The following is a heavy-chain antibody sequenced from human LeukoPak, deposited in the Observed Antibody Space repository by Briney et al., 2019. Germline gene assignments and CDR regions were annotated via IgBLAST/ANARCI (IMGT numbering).Heavy chain of an antibody. J-gene: IGHJ4*02. CDR3: ARAVAGTTDY. V-gene: IGHV1-18*01. CDR1: GYTFTSYD. Sequence: EASVKVSCKASGYTFTSYDINWVRQAPGQGLEWMGWISAYNGNTNYAQKLQGRVTMTTDTSTSTAYMELRSLRSDDTAVYYCARAVAGTTDYWGQGTLVTVSS. CDR2: ISAYNGNT. D-gene: IGHD6-19*01.